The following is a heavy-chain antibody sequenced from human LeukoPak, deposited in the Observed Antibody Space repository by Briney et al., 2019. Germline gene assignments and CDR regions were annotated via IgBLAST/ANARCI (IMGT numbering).Heavy chain of an antibody. Sequence: GGSLRLSCAASGFTFSSYSMNWVRQAPGKGLEWVSYISSSSTIYYADSVKGRFTISRDNAKNSLYLQMNSLRDEDTAVYYCARNFIAVAGMFDYWGQGTLVTVSS. D-gene: IGHD6-19*01. V-gene: IGHV3-48*02. CDR2: ISSSSTI. J-gene: IGHJ4*02. CDR1: GFTFSSYS. CDR3: ARNFIAVAGMFDY.